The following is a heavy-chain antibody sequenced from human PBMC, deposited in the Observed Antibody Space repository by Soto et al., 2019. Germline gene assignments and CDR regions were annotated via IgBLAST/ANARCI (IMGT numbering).Heavy chain of an antibody. CDR2: ISYSADKT. CDR1: GFTFNTYV. V-gene: IGHV3-23*01. CDR3: ARRARTATTSWGAFDV. J-gene: IGHJ3*01. D-gene: IGHD1-7*01. Sequence: EVQLLESRGGLVQPGGSLRLSCAASGFTFNTYVMNWVRQAPGKGLEWVSTISYSADKTHYADSVKGRFTISRDNSRDTLFLQMNSLRADDAAVYYCARRARTATTSWGAFDVWGQGTMVTVSS.